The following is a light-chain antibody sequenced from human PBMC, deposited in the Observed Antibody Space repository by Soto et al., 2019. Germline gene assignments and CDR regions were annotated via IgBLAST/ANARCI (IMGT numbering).Light chain of an antibody. CDR3: SSYTSSSLXV. V-gene: IGLV2-14*03. CDR1: SSDVGGYNY. Sequence: QSVLTQPASVSGSPGQSITISCTGTSSDVGGYNYVSWYQQHPGKAPKLMIYDVGNRPSGVSNRFSGSKSGNTASLTISGLQAEDEADYYCSSYTSSSLXVFGTGTKVTVL. J-gene: IGLJ1*01. CDR2: DVG.